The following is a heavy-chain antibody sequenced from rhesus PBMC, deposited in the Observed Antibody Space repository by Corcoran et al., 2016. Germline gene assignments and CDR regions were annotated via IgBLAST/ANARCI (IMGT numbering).Heavy chain of an antibody. V-gene: IGHV3-178*01. CDR2: ITMTADRK. CDR3: ARANYGIDS. CDR1: GFIFSDYY. Sequence: EVQLVESGGGLAKPGGSLRLSCAASGFIFSDYYMDWVRQAPGKGLDWVSRITMTADRKWYADSVKGRFTISRDNAKNTLFLQMNGLRTEDKAVYYCARANYGIDSWGQGVDVTVSS. J-gene: IGHJ6*01.